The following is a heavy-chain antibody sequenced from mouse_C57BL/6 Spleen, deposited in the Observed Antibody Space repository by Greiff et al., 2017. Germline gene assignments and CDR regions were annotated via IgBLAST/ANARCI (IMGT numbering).Heavy chain of an antibody. V-gene: IGHV5-4*01. D-gene: IGHD2-3*01. CDR2: ISDGGSYT. CDR1: GFTFSSYA. J-gene: IGHJ2*01. CDR3: ARVDGYYYFDY. Sequence: EVQGVESGGGLVKPGGSLKLSCAASGFTFSSYAMSWVRQTPEKRLEWVATISDGGSYTYYPDNVKGRFTISRDNAKNNLYLQMSHLKSDDTAMYYCARVDGYYYFDYWGQGTTLTVSS.